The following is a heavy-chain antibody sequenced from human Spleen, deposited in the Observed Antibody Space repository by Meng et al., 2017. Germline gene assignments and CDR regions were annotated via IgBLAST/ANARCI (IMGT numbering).Heavy chain of an antibody. J-gene: IGHJ4*02. D-gene: IGHD5-12*01. CDR3: AKDLATAAD. CDR2: ISGSGVSI. Sequence: GESLKISCAASGFTVSHNYMSWVRQAPGKGLAWVSTISGSGVSIYYADSVKGRFTISRDNSKNTLYLQLNSLRAEDTAFYYCAKDLATAADWGQGTLVTVSS. V-gene: IGHV3-23*01. CDR1: GFTVSHNY.